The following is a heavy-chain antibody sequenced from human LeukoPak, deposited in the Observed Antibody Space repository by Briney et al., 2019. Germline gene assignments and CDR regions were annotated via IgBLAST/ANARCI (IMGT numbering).Heavy chain of an antibody. CDR1: GFTFSSYG. Sequence: GGSLRLSCAASGFTFSSYGMHWVRQAPGKGLEWVSLMYRDGSPYYADSVKGRFIVSRDNSKNTVYLQMNSLRGEDTAVYYCARDYYGSGSGAFDIWGQGTTVTVSS. J-gene: IGHJ3*02. D-gene: IGHD3-10*01. CDR3: ARDYYGSGSGAFDI. V-gene: IGHV3-66*01. CDR2: MYRDGSP.